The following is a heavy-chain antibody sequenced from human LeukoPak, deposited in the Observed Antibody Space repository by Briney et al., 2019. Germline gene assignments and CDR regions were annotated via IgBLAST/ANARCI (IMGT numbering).Heavy chain of an antibody. CDR1: GGSISSSSYY. CDR2: IYYSGST. CDR3: ARVLPAASNWFDP. V-gene: IGHV4-39*01. Sequence: SETLSLTCTVSGGSISSSSYYWGWIRQPPGKGPEWIGSIYYSGSTYYNPSLKSRVTISVDTSKNQFSLKLSSVTAADTAVYYCARVLPAASNWFDPWGQGTLVTVSS. D-gene: IGHD2-2*01. J-gene: IGHJ5*02.